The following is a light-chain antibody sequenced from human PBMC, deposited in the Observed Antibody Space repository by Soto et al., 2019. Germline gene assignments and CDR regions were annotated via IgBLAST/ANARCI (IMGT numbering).Light chain of an antibody. J-gene: IGLJ7*01. CDR2: DVS. V-gene: IGLV2-14*01. CDR3: SSYTSSSTAV. Sequence: QSALTQPASVSGSPGQSITISCTGTSSDVGGYTYVSWYQQHPGKAPKLMIYDVSNRPSGVSNRFSGSKSGNTASLTISGLQAEDEADYYCSSYTSSSTAVFGGGTQLTVL. CDR1: SSDVGGYTY.